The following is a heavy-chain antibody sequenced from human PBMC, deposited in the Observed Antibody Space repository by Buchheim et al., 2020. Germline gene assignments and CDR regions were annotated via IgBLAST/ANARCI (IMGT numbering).Heavy chain of an antibody. Sequence: EVQLLESGGGLVQPGGSLRLSCAASGFTFNRYAMNWVRQAPGKGLEWGSSISASGGTTYYAGSVKGRVALSRDTSKNTLYLQMNSLRAEDTAVYYCTKDRPPNWGYYFDYWSQGTL. V-gene: IGHV3-23*01. J-gene: IGHJ4*02. CDR1: GFTFNRYA. CDR3: TKDRPPNWGYYFDY. D-gene: IGHD7-27*01. CDR2: ISASGGTT.